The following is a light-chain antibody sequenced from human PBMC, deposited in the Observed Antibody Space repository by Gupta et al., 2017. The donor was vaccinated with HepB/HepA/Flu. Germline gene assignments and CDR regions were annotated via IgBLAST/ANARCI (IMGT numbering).Light chain of an antibody. CDR1: SSDVGSYNY. CDR3: SSVAGGNNYV. V-gene: IGLV2-8*01. Sequence: QSALTQPPSASGSPGQSVTIPCTGTSSDVGSYNYVSWYQQHPGKAPKLMIYEVSQRPAGVPDRFSGSKTGNTASLTVSGRQEADEADYYCSSVAGGNNYVFGTGTKVTVL. CDR2: EVS. J-gene: IGLJ1*01.